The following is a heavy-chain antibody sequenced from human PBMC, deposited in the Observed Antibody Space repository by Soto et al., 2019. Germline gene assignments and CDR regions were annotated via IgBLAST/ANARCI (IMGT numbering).Heavy chain of an antibody. Sequence: QVQLQESGPGLVKPSQTLSLTCTVSGDSISSAGHYWSWIRQHPGKGLEWIGYIYSSGSTYYNPSLKSRVSISVETSKNQFSLKLSSVTAADTAVYYCARDRTRFFDWSHDWGQGILVTVSS. CDR2: IYSSGST. D-gene: IGHD3-9*01. CDR3: ARDRTRFFDWSHD. V-gene: IGHV4-31*03. J-gene: IGHJ4*01. CDR1: GDSISSAGHY.